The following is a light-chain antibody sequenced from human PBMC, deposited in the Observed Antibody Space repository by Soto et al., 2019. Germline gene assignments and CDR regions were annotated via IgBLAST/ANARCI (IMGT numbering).Light chain of an antibody. J-gene: IGKJ4*01. V-gene: IGKV3-11*01. Sequence: EIVLTQSPATLSLSPGERATLSCRASQSVSSYLAWYQQKPGQAPRLLIYDASNRATGIPARFSGSGSGTDFPLTISSLEPEDFAAYYCQQRSNWPKLTFGGGTKVEIK. CDR2: DAS. CDR1: QSVSSY. CDR3: QQRSNWPKLT.